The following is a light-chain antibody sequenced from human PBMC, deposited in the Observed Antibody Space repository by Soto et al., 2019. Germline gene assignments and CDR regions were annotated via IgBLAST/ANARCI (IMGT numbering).Light chain of an antibody. CDR3: QQYNTWPLT. CDR2: RAS. Sequence: EIVMTQSPATLSVSPGERATRSCRASQGVTSNLAWYQQKPGQAPRLLIYRASTRATGIPARFSGSGSGTEFTLTVSSLQSEDFAVYHCQQYNTWPLTFGGGTKVEIK. V-gene: IGKV3-15*01. CDR1: QGVTSN. J-gene: IGKJ4*01.